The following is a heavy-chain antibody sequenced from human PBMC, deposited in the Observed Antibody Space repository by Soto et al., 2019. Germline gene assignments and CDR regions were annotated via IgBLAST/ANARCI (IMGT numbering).Heavy chain of an antibody. CDR3: ARVYGDRTGALDS. CDR1: GGSISSGGYS. CDR2: MYHSGVT. Sequence: QLQLQESGSGLVKPSQTLSLTCAVSGGSISSGGYSWSWIRQPPGKGLEWIGCMYHSGVTFYSPSLKIRVTISADTSTNQFSLSLSSVTAADTAVYYCARVYGDRTGALDSWGQGTLVTVSS. V-gene: IGHV4-30-2*01. J-gene: IGHJ4*02. D-gene: IGHD4-17*01.